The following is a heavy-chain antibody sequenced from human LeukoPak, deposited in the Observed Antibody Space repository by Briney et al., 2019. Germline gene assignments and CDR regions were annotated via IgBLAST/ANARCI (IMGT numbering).Heavy chain of an antibody. V-gene: IGHV4-59*11. CDR1: GGSISSHY. CDR3: ARLYDSSTYTNWLDP. J-gene: IGHJ5*02. Sequence: SETRSLTCTVSGGSISSHYWSWIRQPPGKGLEWIGYIYYSGSTKHNPSLKSRVTISADTSNNQFSLKLSSVTAADTAVYYCARLYDSSTYTNWLDPWGQGTLVTVSS. D-gene: IGHD3-22*01. CDR2: IYYSGST.